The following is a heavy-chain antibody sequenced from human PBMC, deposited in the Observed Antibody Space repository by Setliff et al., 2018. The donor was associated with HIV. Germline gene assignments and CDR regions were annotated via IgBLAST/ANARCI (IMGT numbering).Heavy chain of an antibody. CDR2: ISGDTGDI. CDR3: AIDGLSYNILPGSIAYFHSGMDV. D-gene: IGHD3-9*01. CDR1: GYTISAHG. V-gene: IGHV1-18*01. J-gene: IGHJ6*02. Sequence: ASVKVSCKASGYTISAHGVSWVRHVPGHGLEWMGWISGDTGDIKYSQRFEGRLTMTTETSTNTAYMELGSLRSYDTAVYYCAIDGLSYNILPGSIAYFHSGMDVWGQGTTVTVSS.